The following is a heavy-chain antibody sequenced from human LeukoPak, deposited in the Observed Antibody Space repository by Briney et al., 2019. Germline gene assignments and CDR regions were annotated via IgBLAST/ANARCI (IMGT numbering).Heavy chain of an antibody. J-gene: IGHJ1*01. CDR2: VNTNSGGT. V-gene: IGHV1-2*02. CDR1: GYTFTEHS. CDR3: SRDSVDSSGQGALQH. D-gene: IGHD3-22*01. Sequence: ASVKVSCKASGYTFTEHSLYWVRQAPGQGLEWVGWVNTNSGGTSYAQRFQGRVTMTRDTSINTAYMELNRLTSEDTAVYYCSRDSVDSSGQGALQHWGQGTLVTLSS.